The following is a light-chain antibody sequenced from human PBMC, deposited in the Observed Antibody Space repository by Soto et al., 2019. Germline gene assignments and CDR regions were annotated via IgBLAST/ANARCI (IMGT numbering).Light chain of an antibody. J-gene: IGKJ5*01. CDR2: AAS. CDR1: QSIISY. V-gene: IGKV1-39*01. Sequence: DIQMTHSPSSLSASVLYIVTITFRSSQSIISYLSLYQQKPGKAPKLLIYAASSLQSGFPSRFSGSGSGTDFTLTISSLQPEDFATYYCKQSYSTPNFGQGTRLEIK. CDR3: KQSYSTPN.